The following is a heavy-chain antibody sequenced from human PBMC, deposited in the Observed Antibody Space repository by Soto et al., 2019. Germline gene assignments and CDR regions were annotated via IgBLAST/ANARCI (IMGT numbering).Heavy chain of an antibody. J-gene: IGHJ4*02. D-gene: IGHD1-26*01. V-gene: IGHV3-23*01. Sequence: GGSLRLSCAASGFTFSTYDMSWVRQASGKGLEWVSAISGSGLSTYYTDSVKGRFTISRDNSKNTLHLEMNSLRAGDTAVYYCAKESVGGSYYSGLWGQGTLVTVS. CDR1: GFTFSTYD. CDR3: AKESVGGSYYSGL. CDR2: ISGSGLST.